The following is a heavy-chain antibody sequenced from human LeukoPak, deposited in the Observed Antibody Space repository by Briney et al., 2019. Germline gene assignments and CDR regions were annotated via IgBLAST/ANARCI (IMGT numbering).Heavy chain of an antibody. V-gene: IGHV4-4*07. CDR2: IHNSGST. Sequence: PSETLSLTCTVSGGSISSYNWNWIRQPAGKGLEWVGRIHNSGSTNYNPSLKSRVTMSVDTSKNQFSLKLSSVTAADTAVYYCARDQYYYDSSGYYRFDSWGQGTLVTVSS. CDR3: ARDQYYYDSSGYYRFDS. J-gene: IGHJ4*02. D-gene: IGHD3-22*01. CDR1: GGSISSYN.